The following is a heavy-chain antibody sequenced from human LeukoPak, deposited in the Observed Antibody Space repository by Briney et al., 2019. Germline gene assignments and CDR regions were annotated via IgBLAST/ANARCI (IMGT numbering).Heavy chain of an antibody. CDR2: IIPIFGTA. CDR1: GGTFSSYA. D-gene: IGHD2-15*01. CDR3: ARSPGYCSGGSCYIPYY. V-gene: IGHV1-69*13. Sequence: SVKVSCKASGGTFSSYAISWVRQAPGQGLEWMGGIIPIFGTANYAQKFQGRVTITADESTSTAYMELSSLRSEDTAEYYCARSPGYCSGGSCYIPYYWGQGTLVTVSS. J-gene: IGHJ4*02.